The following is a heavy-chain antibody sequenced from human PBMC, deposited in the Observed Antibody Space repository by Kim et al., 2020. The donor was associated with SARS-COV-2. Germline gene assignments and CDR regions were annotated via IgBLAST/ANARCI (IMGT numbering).Heavy chain of an antibody. CDR1: GYTFFTYA. Sequence: ASVKVSCKASGYTFFTYAMVWVRQGPGLGLEWMGWINTASGRPTYAPDFTGRFVFSLDISASTAYLHISSLEADDTAVYYCARVPDWLKFNNGMDVWGQGTTVTVSS. J-gene: IGHJ6*02. CDR2: INTASGRP. CDR3: ARVPDWLKFNNGMDV. V-gene: IGHV7-4-1*02. D-gene: IGHD3-9*01.